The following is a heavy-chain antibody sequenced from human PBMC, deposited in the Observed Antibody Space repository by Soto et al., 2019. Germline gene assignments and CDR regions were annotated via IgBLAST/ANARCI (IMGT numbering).Heavy chain of an antibody. D-gene: IGHD7-27*01. CDR3: ARVGKGETYYYGMEV. J-gene: IGHJ6*02. CDR1: GGSSSSGCYY. V-gene: IGHV4-31*03. Sequence: SETLSLTCTVSGGSSSSGCYYWSWIRQHPGKGLEWIGYIYYIGSTYYNPSLKSRVTISVDTSKNQFSLKLSSVTAADTAVYYCARVGKGETYYYGMEVWGQGTTVTVSS. CDR2: IYYIGST.